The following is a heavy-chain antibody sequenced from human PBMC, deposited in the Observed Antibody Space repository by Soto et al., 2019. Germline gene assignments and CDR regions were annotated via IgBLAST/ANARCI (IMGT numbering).Heavy chain of an antibody. CDR2: ISFDGNIK. V-gene: IGHV3-30*03. Sequence: GGSLRLSCAASGFTFSSYGMHWVRQAPGKGLEWVAVISFDGNIKYYTGSVKGRFTISRDNSKNTLHLQVNSLRTEDTALYYCARAPGHSVHSSGWQIDYWGQGTLVTVSS. D-gene: IGHD6-19*01. J-gene: IGHJ4*02. CDR1: GFTFSSYG. CDR3: ARAPGHSVHSSGWQIDY.